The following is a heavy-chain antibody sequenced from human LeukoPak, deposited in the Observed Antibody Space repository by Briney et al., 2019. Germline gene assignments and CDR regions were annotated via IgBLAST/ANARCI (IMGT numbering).Heavy chain of an antibody. Sequence: GGSLRLSCAASGFTVSSNYMSWVRQAPGKGLDWVSVIYSGGSTYYADSVKGRFTISRDNSKNTLYLQMNSLRAEDTAVYYCARDFPAAGPYYYYGMDVWGQGTTVTVSS. CDR3: ARDFPAAGPYYYYGMDV. D-gene: IGHD6-13*01. V-gene: IGHV3-66*01. J-gene: IGHJ6*02. CDR1: GFTVSSNY. CDR2: IYSGGST.